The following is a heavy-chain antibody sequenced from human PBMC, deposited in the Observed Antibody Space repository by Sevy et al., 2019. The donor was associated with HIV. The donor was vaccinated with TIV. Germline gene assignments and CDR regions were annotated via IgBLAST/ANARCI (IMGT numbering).Heavy chain of an antibody. CDR2: ISSSGTK. D-gene: IGHD2-2*01. CDR3: VSPPKRCTSTSCPFDAFYM. J-gene: IGHJ3*02. CDR1: GFIFSDYNY. Sequence: GGSLRLSCAASGFIFSDYNYIIWIRQSPGKGLEWVSYISSSGTKYYRESVKGGFTVSRNNAKNSLYVQMNSLRVEDTALYSCVSPPKRCTSTSCPFDAFYMWGQGTMVTVSS. V-gene: IGHV3-11*01.